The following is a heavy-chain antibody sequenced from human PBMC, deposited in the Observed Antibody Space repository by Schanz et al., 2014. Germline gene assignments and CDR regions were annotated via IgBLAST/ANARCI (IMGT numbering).Heavy chain of an antibody. CDR1: GFTLSSYA. D-gene: IGHD2-15*01. Sequence: QVQLVESGGGVVQPGRSLRLSCAAYGFTLSSYAMHWVRQAPGKGLEWVAVISYDGSNKYYADSVKGRFTISRDNSKNMLYLQMNPLRAEDAAVYYCARDRRYCSGGSCLTFDYWGQGTLVTVSS. CDR3: ARDRRYCSGGSCLTFDY. V-gene: IGHV3-30-3*01. CDR2: ISYDGSNK. J-gene: IGHJ4*02.